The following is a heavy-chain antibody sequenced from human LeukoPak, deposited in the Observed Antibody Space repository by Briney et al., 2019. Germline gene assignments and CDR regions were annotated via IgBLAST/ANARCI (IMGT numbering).Heavy chain of an antibody. CDR1: GGTFSSYA. V-gene: IGHV1-69*06. J-gene: IGHJ5*02. D-gene: IGHD2-2*01. CDR2: IIPIFGTA. Sequence: SVKVSCKASGGTFSSYAISWVRQAPGQGLEWMGGIIPIFGTANYAQKFQGSVTITADKSTSTAYMELRTLRSDDTAVYYCARSEGGYCSSTSCYEGWFDPWGQGTLVTVSS. CDR3: ARSEGGYCSSTSCYEGWFDP.